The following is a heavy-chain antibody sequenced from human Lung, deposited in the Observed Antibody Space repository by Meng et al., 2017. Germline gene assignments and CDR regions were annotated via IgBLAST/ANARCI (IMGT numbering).Heavy chain of an antibody. CDR3: ARGTRVSCTGVICYPFDF. Sequence: EVQLLESGGGLVQPGGSLRLSCAASGFTFSSYAMSWVRQAPEKGLEWVSATAATDGGTYHAASVRGRFTISRDNSKNTLSLQMNSLRADDTAIYYCARGTRVSCTGVICYPFDFWGQGTLVTVSS. V-gene: IGHV3-23*01. CDR2: TAATDGGT. D-gene: IGHD2-8*02. CDR1: GFTFSSYA. J-gene: IGHJ4*02.